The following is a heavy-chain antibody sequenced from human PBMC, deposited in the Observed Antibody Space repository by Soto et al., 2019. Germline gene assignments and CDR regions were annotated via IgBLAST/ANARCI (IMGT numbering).Heavy chain of an antibody. CDR2: MNPNSGNT. CDR1: GYTFTSYD. J-gene: IGHJ4*02. Sequence: QVQLVQSGAEVKKPGASVKVSCKAFGYTFTSYDINWVRQATGQGLEWMGWMNPNSGNTGYAQKFQGRVTMTRSNSVSTAYMELTGLRSEDTAVYYCTRGNNYYDSSGYYGDWGQGTLVTVSS. CDR3: TRGNNYYDSSGYYGD. V-gene: IGHV1-8*01. D-gene: IGHD3-22*01.